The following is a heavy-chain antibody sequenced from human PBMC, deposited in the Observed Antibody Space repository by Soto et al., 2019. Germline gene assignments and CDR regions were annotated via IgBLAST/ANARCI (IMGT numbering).Heavy chain of an antibody. Sequence: EVQLVESGGGLVKPGGSLRLSCAASGFTFSSYSMNCVRQAPGKGLVWVSSISSSSSYIYYADSVKGRFTISRDNAKNSLYLQMNSLPAYDTAVYYCAREGHGDYERLLDYWGQGTLVTVSS. CDR1: GFTFSSYS. J-gene: IGHJ4*02. D-gene: IGHD4-17*01. V-gene: IGHV3-21*01. CDR2: ISSSSSYI. CDR3: AREGHGDYERLLDY.